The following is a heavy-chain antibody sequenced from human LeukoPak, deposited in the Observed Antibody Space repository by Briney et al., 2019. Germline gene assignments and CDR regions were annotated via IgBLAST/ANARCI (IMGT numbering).Heavy chain of an antibody. D-gene: IGHD1-20*01. Sequence: GGSLRLSCAASGFTFSSYSMNWVRQAPGKGLEWVSSISSSSSYIYYADSVKGRFTISRDNAKNSLYLQMNSLRAEDTAVYYCARKITGTAYYIDYWGQGTLVTVSS. V-gene: IGHV3-21*01. CDR2: ISSSSSYI. CDR1: GFTFSSYS. J-gene: IGHJ4*02. CDR3: ARKITGTAYYIDY.